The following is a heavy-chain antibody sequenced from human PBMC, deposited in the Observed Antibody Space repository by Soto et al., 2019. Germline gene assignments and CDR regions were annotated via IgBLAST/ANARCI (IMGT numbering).Heavy chain of an antibody. V-gene: IGHV1-18*04. D-gene: IGHD6-19*01. J-gene: IGHJ4*02. CDR1: GYSFFNYG. CDR3: GRGLGGGWYYFDY. CDR2: ITVNSGNT. Sequence: GASVKVSCKASGYSFFNYGIGWVRQAPGQGLEWMGWITVNSGNTNYPQKFQGRVTMTTDTSTNTAYMELRSLTSDDTAVYYCGRGLGGGWYYFDYWGPGTLVNVSS.